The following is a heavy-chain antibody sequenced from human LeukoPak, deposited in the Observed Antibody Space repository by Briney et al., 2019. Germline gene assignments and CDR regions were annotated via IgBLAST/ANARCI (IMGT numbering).Heavy chain of an antibody. CDR2: ISSSSSYI. J-gene: IGHJ4*02. Sequence: GGSLRLSCAASGFTFSSYRMNWVRQAPGKGLEWVSSISSSSSYIYYADSVKGPFTISRDNAKNSLYLQMNSLRAEDTAVYYCARGYCTNGVCYSDSYYFDYWGQGTLVTVSS. V-gene: IGHV3-21*01. D-gene: IGHD2-8*01. CDR1: GFTFSSYR. CDR3: ARGYCTNGVCYSDSYYFDY.